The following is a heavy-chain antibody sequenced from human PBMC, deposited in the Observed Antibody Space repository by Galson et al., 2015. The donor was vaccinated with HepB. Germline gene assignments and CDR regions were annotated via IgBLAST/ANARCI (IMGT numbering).Heavy chain of an antibody. D-gene: IGHD6-13*01. CDR1: GYTFTGYY. CDR2: INPNSGGT. J-gene: IGHJ4*02. CDR3: ARSLRSSWPLLDY. V-gene: IGHV1-2*04. Sequence: SVKVSCKASGYTFTGYYMHWVRQAPGQGLEWMGWINPNSGGTNYAQKFQGWVTMTRDTSISTAYMELSRLRSDDTAVYYCARSLRSSWPLLDYWGQGTLVTVSS.